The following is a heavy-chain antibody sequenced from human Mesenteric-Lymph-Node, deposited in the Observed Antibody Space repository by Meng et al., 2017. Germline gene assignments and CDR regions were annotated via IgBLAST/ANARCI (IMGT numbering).Heavy chain of an antibody. CDR2: IIPIFGTA. D-gene: IGHD6-13*01. CDR1: GGTFSSCA. Sequence: SVKVSCKASGGTFSSCAISWVRQAPGQGLEWMGGIIPIFGTANYAQKFQGRVTITADKSTSTAYMELSSLRSEDTAVYYCARAGIAAAGSTNSYYGMDVWGQGTTVTVSS. V-gene: IGHV1-69*06. J-gene: IGHJ6*02. CDR3: ARAGIAAAGSTNSYYGMDV.